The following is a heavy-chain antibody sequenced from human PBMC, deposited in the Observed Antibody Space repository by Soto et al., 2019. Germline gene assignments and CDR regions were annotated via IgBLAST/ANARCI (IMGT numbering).Heavy chain of an antibody. Sequence: SVKVSCKASGGTFSSYAISWVRQAPGQGLEWMGGIIPIFGTANYAQKFQGRVTITADESTSTVYMELSSLRSEDTAVYYCARDYYGSGSLEDYYYYYGMDVWGQGTTVTVSS. D-gene: IGHD3-10*01. CDR3: ARDYYGSGSLEDYYYYYGMDV. CDR2: IIPIFGTA. V-gene: IGHV1-69*13. J-gene: IGHJ6*02. CDR1: GGTFSSYA.